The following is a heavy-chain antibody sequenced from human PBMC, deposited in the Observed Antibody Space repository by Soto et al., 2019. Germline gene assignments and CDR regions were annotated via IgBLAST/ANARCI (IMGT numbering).Heavy chain of an antibody. J-gene: IGHJ4*02. CDR3: ARSLGANGHPFDY. V-gene: IGHV3-48*02. D-gene: IGHD2-8*01. CDR1: GFTFTSYS. Sequence: GGSLRLSCAASGFTFTSYSMNWVRQAPGKGLEWISYISSASYTTYYADSAKGRFTISRDNAKNSLYLQMNSLRDEDTAVYYCARSLGANGHPFDYWGQGTQVTVSS. CDR2: ISSASYTT.